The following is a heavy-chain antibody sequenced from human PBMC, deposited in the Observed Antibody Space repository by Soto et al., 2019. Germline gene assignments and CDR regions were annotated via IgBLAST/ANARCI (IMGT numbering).Heavy chain of an antibody. J-gene: IGHJ6*03. Sequence: QVQLVESGGGVVQPGRSLRLSCAASGFTFRSSGMHWVRQAPGKGLEWVAVISDDGGNKYYGDSVRGRFTISRDNSNNTLYLEMKSLRFEDTAVYYCAKVRFGRGILSNTMDVW. CDR3: AKVRFGRGILSNTMDV. CDR1: GFTFRSSG. CDR2: ISDDGGNK. D-gene: IGHD3-16*01. V-gene: IGHV3-30*18.